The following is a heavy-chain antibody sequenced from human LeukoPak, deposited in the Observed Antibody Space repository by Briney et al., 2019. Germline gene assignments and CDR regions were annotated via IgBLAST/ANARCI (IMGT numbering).Heavy chain of an antibody. CDR2: INHSGST. CDR3: ARIGYYGSGSYYNYYYYGMDV. Sequence: PSETLSLTCAVYGGSFSGYYWSWIRRPPGKGLEWIGEINHSGSTNYNPSLKSRVTISVDTSENQFSLKLSSVTAADTAVYYCARIGYYGSGSYYNYYYYGMDVWGKGTTVTVSS. CDR1: GGSFSGYY. V-gene: IGHV4-34*01. J-gene: IGHJ6*04. D-gene: IGHD3-10*01.